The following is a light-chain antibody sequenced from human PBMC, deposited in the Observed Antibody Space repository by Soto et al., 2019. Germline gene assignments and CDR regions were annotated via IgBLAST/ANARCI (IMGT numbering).Light chain of an antibody. CDR1: QSVTSNY. CDR2: AAS. CDR3: QQYDNSPWT. Sequence: EIVLTQSPGTLSLSPGERATLSCRASQSVTSNYLAWYQLKPGQAPRLLIYAASNTATGIPDRFSGSGSGTDFTLSISRLEPEDFAVYYCQQYDNSPWTFGEGTKVEIK. J-gene: IGKJ1*01. V-gene: IGKV3-20*01.